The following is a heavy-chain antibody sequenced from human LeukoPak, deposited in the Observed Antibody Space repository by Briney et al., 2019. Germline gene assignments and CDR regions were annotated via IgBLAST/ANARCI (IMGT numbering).Heavy chain of an antibody. CDR3: SAGEGYYDSSDYYSAWAFNV. CDR2: ISNSGNTI. D-gene: IGHD3-22*01. J-gene: IGHJ3*01. Sequence: GGSLRLSCAASGFTFKIYEMNWVRQAPGKGLEWVSYISNSGNTIYYADSVKGRFTISRDNAKNSLYLQMNSLRAEDTAVYYCSAGEGYYDSSDYYSAWAFNVWGQGTMVTVSS. CDR1: GFTFKIYE. V-gene: IGHV3-48*03.